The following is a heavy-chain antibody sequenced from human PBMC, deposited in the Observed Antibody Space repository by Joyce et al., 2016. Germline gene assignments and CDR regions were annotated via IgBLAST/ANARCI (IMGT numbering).Heavy chain of an antibody. J-gene: IGHJ4*02. CDR3: ARLGAYRYGPRPLDRDY. Sequence: QVQLVQSGAEVKKPGASVKVSCKTSGYNFFGHYLHWVRQAPGQGLEWMGWINPNTGGTNNAHKFQGRVTMTSDTSINTAYLELNRLTSDDTAVYYCARLGAYRYGPRPLDRDYWGQGTLVAVSS. CDR1: GYNFFGHY. D-gene: IGHD5-18*01. V-gene: IGHV1-2*02. CDR2: INPNTGGT.